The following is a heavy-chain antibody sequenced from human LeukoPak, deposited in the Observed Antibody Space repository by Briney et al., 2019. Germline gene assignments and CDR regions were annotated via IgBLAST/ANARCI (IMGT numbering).Heavy chain of an antibody. CDR1: DFSFSNYW. D-gene: IGHD3-10*01. J-gene: IGHJ3*02. V-gene: IGHV3-7*03. CDR2: IRGDGSLK. Sequence: GGSLRLSCAASDFSFSNYWMTWLRQAPGKGLEWVANIRGDGSLKYYLDSVKGRFTISRDNAKNSLYLQMNSLRAEDTAVYYCAKDLGFYGSGSYYIPDAFDIWGQGTMVTVSS. CDR3: AKDLGFYGSGSYYIPDAFDI.